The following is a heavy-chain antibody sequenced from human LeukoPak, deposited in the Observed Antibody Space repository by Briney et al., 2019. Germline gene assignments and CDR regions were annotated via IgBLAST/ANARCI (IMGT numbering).Heavy chain of an antibody. CDR2: ITRSSTYT. V-gene: IGHV3-21*01. Sequence: GGSLRLSCAASGFTFSSYNMNWVRLAPGKGLEWVSSITRSSTYTFYADSVRGRFTISRDNAKNSLYLQMNSLRAEDTAIYYCARDPYNGNYGDSYYYYMDVWGKGTTVTISS. CDR3: ARDPYNGNYGDSYYYYMDV. D-gene: IGHD1-26*01. CDR1: GFTFSSYN. J-gene: IGHJ6*03.